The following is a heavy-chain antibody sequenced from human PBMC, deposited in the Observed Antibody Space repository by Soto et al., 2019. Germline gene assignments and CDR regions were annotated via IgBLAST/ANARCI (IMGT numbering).Heavy chain of an antibody. Sequence: GESLKISCKGSGYSFTSYWIGWVRQMPGKGLEWMGRIDPSDSYTNYSPSFQGHVTISADKSISTAYLQWSSLNASDTAMYYCATSYPTQWLVQYYYYGMDVWGQGTTVTVSS. V-gene: IGHV5-10-1*01. CDR1: GYSFTSYW. CDR3: ATSYPTQWLVQYYYYGMDV. J-gene: IGHJ6*02. CDR2: IDPSDSYT. D-gene: IGHD6-19*01.